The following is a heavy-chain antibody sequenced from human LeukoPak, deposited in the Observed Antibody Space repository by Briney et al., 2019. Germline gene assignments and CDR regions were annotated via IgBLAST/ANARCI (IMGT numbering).Heavy chain of an antibody. CDR3: VKDFGRVRGTPDS. CDR2: ISGSGNGFSI. V-gene: IGHV3-64D*06. D-gene: IGHD3-16*01. Sequence: GGSLRLSCSASGFVFSIYTMYWVRQAPGKGPEYVSTISGSGNGFSIYYADSVKGRFTISRDDSKSILYLQMNGLRSEDTAVYYCVKDFGRVRGTPDSWGQGTLVTVSS. CDR1: GFVFSIYT. J-gene: IGHJ4*02.